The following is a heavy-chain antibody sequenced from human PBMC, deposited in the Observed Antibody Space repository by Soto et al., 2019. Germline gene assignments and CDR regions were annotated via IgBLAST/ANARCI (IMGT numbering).Heavy chain of an antibody. CDR2: IIPILGIA. CDR1: GGTFSSYT. J-gene: IGHJ5*02. D-gene: IGHD5-18*01. CDR3: ARDQTGYSYGSFDP. Sequence: QVPLVQSGAEVKKPGSSVKVSCKASGGTFSSYTISWVRQAPGQGLEWMGRIIPILGIANYAQKFQGRVTITADKSTSTAYMELSSLRSEDTAVYYCARDQTGYSYGSFDPWGQGTLVTVSS. V-gene: IGHV1-69*08.